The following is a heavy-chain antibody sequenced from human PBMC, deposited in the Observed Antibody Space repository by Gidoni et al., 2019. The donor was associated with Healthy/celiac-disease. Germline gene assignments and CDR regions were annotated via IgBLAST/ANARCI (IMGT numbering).Heavy chain of an antibody. CDR1: VFPFSSYA. D-gene: IGHD6-19*01. CDR2: ISSNGGST. J-gene: IGHJ4*02. V-gene: IGHV3-64*01. Sequence: EVQLVESGGGLVQPGGSLRLSCDASVFPFSSYAMHWVRQAPGKGLEYVSAISSNGGSTYYANSVKGRFTISRDNSKNTLYLQMGSLRAEDMAVYYCARASIAVAGTNDYWGQGTLVTVSS. CDR3: ARASIAVAGTNDY.